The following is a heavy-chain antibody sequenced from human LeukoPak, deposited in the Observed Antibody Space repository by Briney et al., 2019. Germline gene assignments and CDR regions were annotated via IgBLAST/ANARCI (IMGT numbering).Heavy chain of an antibody. CDR3: AKGEGRRKVATTGRWFDP. Sequence: GGSLRLSCAASGFTFSSYGMHWVRQAPGKGLEWVAVISYDGSNKYYADSVKGRFTISRDNSKNTLYLQMNSLRAEDTAVYYCAKGEGRRKVATTGRWFDPWGQGTLVTVSS. J-gene: IGHJ5*02. CDR1: GFTFSSYG. V-gene: IGHV3-30*18. CDR2: ISYDGSNK. D-gene: IGHD1-1*01.